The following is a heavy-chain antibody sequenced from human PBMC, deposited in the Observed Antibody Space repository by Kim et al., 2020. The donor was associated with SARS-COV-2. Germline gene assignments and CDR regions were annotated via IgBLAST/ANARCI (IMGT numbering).Heavy chain of an antibody. CDR2: IYYSGST. Sequence: SETLSLTCTVSGGSVSSGSYYWSWIRQPPGKGLEWIGYIYYSGSTNYNPSRKSRVTISVDTSKNQFSLKLSSVTAADTAVYYCARGSWFGELWVDYWGQGTLVTVSS. V-gene: IGHV4-61*01. J-gene: IGHJ4*02. CDR3: ARGSWFGELWVDY. D-gene: IGHD3-10*01. CDR1: GGSVSSGSYY.